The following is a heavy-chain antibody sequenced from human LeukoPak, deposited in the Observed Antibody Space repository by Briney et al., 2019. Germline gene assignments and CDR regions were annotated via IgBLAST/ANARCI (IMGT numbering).Heavy chain of an antibody. CDR2: IYPRDGST. J-gene: IGHJ4*02. CDR3: ARDQEAFDY. V-gene: IGHV1-46*01. CDR1: GYSFTSNY. Sequence: ASVKVPCKASGYSFTSNYLHWVRQAPGQGLEWMGMIYPRDGSTSYAQKFQGRVTVTRDTSTSTVHMELSGLRSEDTAVYYCARDQEAFDYWGQGTLVTVSS.